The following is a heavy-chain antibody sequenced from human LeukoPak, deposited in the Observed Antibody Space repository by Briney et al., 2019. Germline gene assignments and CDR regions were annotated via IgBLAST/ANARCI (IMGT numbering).Heavy chain of an antibody. V-gene: IGHV1-2*02. J-gene: IGHJ4*02. CDR1: GYTFTGYY. D-gene: IGHD3-9*01. CDR3: ARDLRRYDILTGYPY. CDR2: INPNSGGT. Sequence: ASVKVSCKASGYTFTGYYMHWVRQAPGQGLEWMGWINPNSGGTNYAQKFQGRVTMTRDTSISTAYMELSRLRSDDTAVYYCARDLRRYDILTGYPYWGQGTLVTVSS.